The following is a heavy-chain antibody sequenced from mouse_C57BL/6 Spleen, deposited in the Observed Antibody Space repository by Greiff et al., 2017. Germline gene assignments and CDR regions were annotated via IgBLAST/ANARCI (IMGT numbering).Heavy chain of an antibody. D-gene: IGHD1-1*01. J-gene: IGHJ4*01. Sequence: VQLQQSGPVLVKPGASVKMSCKASGYTFTDYYMNWVKQSHGKSLEWIGVINPYNGGTSYNQKFKGKATLTVDKSSSTAYMELNSLTSADSAVYYCARYATVVGDAMDYWGQGTSVTVSS. CDR1: GYTFTDYY. CDR2: INPYNGGT. V-gene: IGHV1-19*01. CDR3: ARYATVVGDAMDY.